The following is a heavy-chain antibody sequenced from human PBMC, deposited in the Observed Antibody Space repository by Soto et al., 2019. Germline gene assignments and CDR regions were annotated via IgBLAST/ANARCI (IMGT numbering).Heavy chain of an antibody. CDR2: ISGYDGNT. J-gene: IGHJ5*02. Sequence: ASVKVSCKASGYTFTSYGISWVRQAPGQGLEWVVLISGYDGNTDYAHKFRGRVTMTTDTSTNTAYMDLRSLRSDDTAVYYCARHNSQWPNWFDPWGQGTPVTVSS. V-gene: IGHV1-18*01. D-gene: IGHD1-1*01. CDR1: GYTFTSYG. CDR3: ARHNSQWPNWFDP.